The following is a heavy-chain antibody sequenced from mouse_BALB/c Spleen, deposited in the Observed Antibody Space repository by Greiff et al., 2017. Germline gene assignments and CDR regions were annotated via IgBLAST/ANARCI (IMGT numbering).Heavy chain of an antibody. CDR2: IDPANGNT. D-gene: IGHD1-1*01. V-gene: IGHV14-3*02. Sequence: VQLQQSGAELVKPGASVKLSCTASGFNIKDTYMHWVKQRPEQGLEWIGRIDPANGNTKYDPKFQGKATITADTSSNTAYLQLSSLTSEDTAVYYGARSPYYGSSYWYFDVWGAGTTVTVSS. J-gene: IGHJ1*01. CDR1: GFNIKDTY. CDR3: ARSPYYGSSYWYFDV.